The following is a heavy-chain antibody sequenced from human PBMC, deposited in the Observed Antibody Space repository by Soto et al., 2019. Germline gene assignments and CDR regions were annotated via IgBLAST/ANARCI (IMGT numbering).Heavy chain of an antibody. J-gene: IGHJ6*02. V-gene: IGHV3-30*03. CDR3: ADETKSYCDGMDV. Sequence: QVQLVEAGGGGVQPGRSLRLSCAASGLTFSSSAMHWVRQAPGKGLEWVAHISYDGSNKYYVDSVKGRFTISRDNSKNTLDLQMNRRREEDTAVYYCADETKSYCDGMDVWGQGTTVTVSS. CDR1: GLTFSSSA. CDR2: ISYDGSNK.